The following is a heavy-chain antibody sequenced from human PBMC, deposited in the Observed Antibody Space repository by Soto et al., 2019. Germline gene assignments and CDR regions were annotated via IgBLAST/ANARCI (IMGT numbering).Heavy chain of an antibody. CDR2: ISAYNGNT. Sequence: ASVKVSCKASGYTFTSYGISWVRQAPGQGLEWMGWISAYNGNTNYAQKLQGRVTMTTDTSTSTAYMELRSLRSDDTAVYYCARDQRVVVVPAAKKPPYYYYGMDVWG. CDR1: GYTFTSYG. V-gene: IGHV1-18*01. CDR3: ARDQRVVVVPAAKKPPYYYYGMDV. D-gene: IGHD2-2*01. J-gene: IGHJ6*02.